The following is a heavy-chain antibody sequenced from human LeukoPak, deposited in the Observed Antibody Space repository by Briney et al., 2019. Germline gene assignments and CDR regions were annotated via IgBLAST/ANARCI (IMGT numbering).Heavy chain of an antibody. CDR3: ARGRYNWNDGPDWFDP. D-gene: IGHD1-1*01. J-gene: IGHJ5*02. Sequence: GASVKVSCKASGYTFTGYYMHWVRQAPGQGLEWMGRINPNSGGTNYAQKFQGRVTMTRDTSISTAYMELSRLRSDDTAVYYCARGRYNWNDGPDWFDPWGQGTLVTVSS. V-gene: IGHV1-2*06. CDR2: INPNSGGT. CDR1: GYTFTGYY.